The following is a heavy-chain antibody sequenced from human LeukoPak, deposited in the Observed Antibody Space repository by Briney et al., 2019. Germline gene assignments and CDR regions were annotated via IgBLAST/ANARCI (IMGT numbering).Heavy chain of an antibody. J-gene: IGHJ4*02. CDR1: GGSISSYY. D-gene: IGHD3-22*01. CDR2: IYTSGST. CDR3: ARSYYYDSSGYWDYFDY. Sequence: SETLSLTCTVSGGSISSYYWSWIRQPAGKGLEWIGRIYTSGSTNYNPSLKSRVTMSVDTSKNQFSLKLSSVTAADTAVYCCARSYYYDSSGYWDYFDYWGQGTLVTVSS. V-gene: IGHV4-4*07.